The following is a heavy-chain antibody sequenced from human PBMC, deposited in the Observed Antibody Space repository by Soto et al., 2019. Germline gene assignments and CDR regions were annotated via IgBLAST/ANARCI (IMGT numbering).Heavy chain of an antibody. Sequence: QVQLQESGPGLVKPSETLSLTCTVSGGSVSSGSYYWSWIRQPPVKGLEWIGYIYYSGRTNYNPSRKSRVTISVDTSKNQFSLKLSSVTASDTAVDYCVRARDGYHPGLQVQLWGEGTLVTVAS. CDR3: VRARDGYHPGLQVQL. CDR1: GGSVSSGSYY. D-gene: IGHD5-12*01. J-gene: IGHJ1*01. CDR2: IYYSGRT. V-gene: IGHV4-61*01.